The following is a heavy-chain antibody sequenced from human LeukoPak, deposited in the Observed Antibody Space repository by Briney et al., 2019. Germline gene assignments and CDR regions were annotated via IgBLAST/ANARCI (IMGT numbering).Heavy chain of an antibody. J-gene: IGHJ4*02. Sequence: GGSLRLSCAASGFTFSDHYMDWVRQAPGKGLEWVARIRNKANSYTTEYAASVKGRFTISRDDSKNSLYLQMNSLKTEDTAVYYCARGDSFPYWGQGTLVTVSS. D-gene: IGHD2-21*02. V-gene: IGHV3-72*01. CDR2: IRNKANSYTT. CDR1: GFTFSDHY. CDR3: ARGDSFPY.